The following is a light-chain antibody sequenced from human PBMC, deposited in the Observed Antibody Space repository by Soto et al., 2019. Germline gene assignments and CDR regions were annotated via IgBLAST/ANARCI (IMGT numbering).Light chain of an antibody. CDR2: GAS. V-gene: IGKV3-15*01. Sequence: EIVMTQSPAILSVSPGGIATLSFMASQSINSNLAWYQQRPGQAPRLLISGASTRATGVPARFSGGGSGTEFTLTISSLQSEDFGVYYCQQYTEWPLTFGGGTKVDIK. CDR1: QSINSN. CDR3: QQYTEWPLT. J-gene: IGKJ4*01.